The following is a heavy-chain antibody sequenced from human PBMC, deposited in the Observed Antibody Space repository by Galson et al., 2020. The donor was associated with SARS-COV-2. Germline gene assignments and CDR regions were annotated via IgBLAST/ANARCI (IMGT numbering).Heavy chain of an antibody. CDR2: IYYSGST. V-gene: IGHV4-39*01. CDR1: GGSISSSSYY. D-gene: IGHD3-10*01. J-gene: IGHJ4*02. CDR3: ARQEAALLLWTDFDY. Sequence: SETLSLTCTVSGGSISSSSYYWGWIRQPPGKGLEWIGSIYYSGSTYYNPSLKSRVTISVDTSKNQFSLKLSSVTAADTAVYYCARQEAALLLWTDFDYWGQGTLVTVSS.